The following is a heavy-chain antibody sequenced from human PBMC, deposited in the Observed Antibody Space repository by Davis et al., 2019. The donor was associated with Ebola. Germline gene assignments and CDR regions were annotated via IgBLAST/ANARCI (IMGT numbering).Heavy chain of an antibody. CDR1: GGSISSSNW. D-gene: IGHD3-10*01. J-gene: IGHJ6*02. CDR3: ASSPLWFGELLYYYGMDV. CDR2: FYNSGST. Sequence: SETLSLTCAVSGGSISSSNWWSWVRQPPGKGLEWIGEFYNSGSTNYNPSLKRRVTISVDKSKNQFSLKLSSVTAADTAVYYCASSPLWFGELLYYYGMDVWGQGTTVTVSS. V-gene: IGHV4-4*02.